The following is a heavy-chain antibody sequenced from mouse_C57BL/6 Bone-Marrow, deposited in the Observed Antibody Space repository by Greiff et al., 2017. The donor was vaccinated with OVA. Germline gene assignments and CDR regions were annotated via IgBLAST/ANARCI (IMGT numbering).Heavy chain of an antibody. CDR1: GYTFTDYY. D-gene: IGHD1-1*01. Sequence: VQLKQSGPELVKPGASVKISCKASGYTFTDYYMNWVKQSHGKSLEWIGDINPNNGGTSYNQKFKGKATLTVDKSSSTDYMELRSLTSEDSAVYYCARRGSSYSYWYYDVWGTGATVTVSS. V-gene: IGHV1-26*01. CDR2: INPNNGGT. CDR3: ARRGSSYSYWYYDV. J-gene: IGHJ1*03.